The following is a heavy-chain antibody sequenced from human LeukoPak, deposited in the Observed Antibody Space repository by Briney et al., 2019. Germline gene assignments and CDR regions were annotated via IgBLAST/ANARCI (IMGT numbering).Heavy chain of an antibody. CDR2: IYTSGST. CDR3: ARVLRLGINFYFDY. J-gene: IGHJ4*02. D-gene: IGHD3-3*01. CDR1: GGSISSYY. V-gene: IGHV4-4*07. Sequence: SETLSLTCTVSGGSISSYYWSWIRQTARKGLEWIGRIYTSGSTNYNPSLKSRVTMSVDTSKNQFSLKLSSVTAADTAVYYCARVLRLGINFYFDYWGQGTLVTVSS.